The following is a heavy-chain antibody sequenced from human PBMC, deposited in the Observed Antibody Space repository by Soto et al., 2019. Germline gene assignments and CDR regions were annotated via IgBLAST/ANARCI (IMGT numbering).Heavy chain of an antibody. CDR1: GFTFSSYG. V-gene: IGHV3-30*18. CDR3: AKGDFTVGGAILRFLEWPYSPYYYGMDV. D-gene: IGHD3-3*01. Sequence: QVQLVESGGGVVQPGRSLRLSCAASGFTFSSYGMHWVRQAPGKGLEWVAVISYDGSNKYYADSVKGRFTISRDNSKNTLYRQMNSLRAEDTAVYYCAKGDFTVGGAILRFLEWPYSPYYYGMDVWGQGTTVTVSS. CDR2: ISYDGSNK. J-gene: IGHJ6*02.